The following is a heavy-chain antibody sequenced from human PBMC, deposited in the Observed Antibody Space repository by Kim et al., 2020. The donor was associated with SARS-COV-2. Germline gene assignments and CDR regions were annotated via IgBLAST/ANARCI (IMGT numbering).Heavy chain of an antibody. CDR3: ARVYSGSHHFYY. V-gene: IGHV3-21*01. J-gene: IGHJ4*02. CDR1: GFTFSGHS. D-gene: IGHD1-1*01. CDR2: ISTSNIYI. Sequence: GGSLRLSCAASGFTFSGHSMIWVRQAPGKGLEWVSFISTSNIYIYYADSVKGRFIISRDNAENSLYLQMNSLRAEDTAVYYCARVYSGSHHFYYWGQGTLVTVSS.